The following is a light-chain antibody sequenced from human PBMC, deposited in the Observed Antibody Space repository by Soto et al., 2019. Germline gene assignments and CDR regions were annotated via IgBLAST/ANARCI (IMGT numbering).Light chain of an antibody. CDR3: QQSYSTPYT. CDR2: AAS. CDR1: QSISSY. V-gene: IGKV1-39*01. Sequence: DTQMTQSPSSLSASVGDRVTITCRASQSISSYLNWYQQKPGKAPKLLIYAASRLQSGVPSRFSGSGSGTDFTLTISSLQPEDFATYYCQQSYSTPYTFGQGTKVDIK. J-gene: IGKJ2*01.